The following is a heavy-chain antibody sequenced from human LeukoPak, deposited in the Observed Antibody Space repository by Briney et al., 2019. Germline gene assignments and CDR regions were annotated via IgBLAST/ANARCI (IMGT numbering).Heavy chain of an antibody. CDR3: AKGRIAAAVTAYFDY. Sequence: GGSLRLSCAASGFTFSSYGMHWVRQAPGKGLEWVSAISGSGGSTYYADSVKGRFTISRDNSKNTLYLQMNSLRAEDTAVYYCAKGRIAAAVTAYFDYWGQGILVTVSS. J-gene: IGHJ4*02. CDR2: ISGSGGST. V-gene: IGHV3-23*01. D-gene: IGHD6-13*01. CDR1: GFTFSSYG.